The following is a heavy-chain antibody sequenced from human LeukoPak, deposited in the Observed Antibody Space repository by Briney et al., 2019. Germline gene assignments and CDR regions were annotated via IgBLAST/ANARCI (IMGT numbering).Heavy chain of an antibody. V-gene: IGHV3-74*01. Sequence: GGSLRLSCAASGFTFSSSWMYWVRQAPEKGLVWVSRINSDESITTYADSVKGRFTISRDNAKNTLYLQMNSLRAEDTAVYYCARGLVPGFLDYWGQGTPVTVSS. CDR2: INSDESIT. J-gene: IGHJ4*02. CDR3: ARGLVPGFLDY. CDR1: GFTFSSSW. D-gene: IGHD4-11*01.